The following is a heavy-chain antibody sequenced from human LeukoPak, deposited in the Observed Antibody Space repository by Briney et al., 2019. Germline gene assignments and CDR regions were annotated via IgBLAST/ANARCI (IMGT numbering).Heavy chain of an antibody. J-gene: IGHJ4*02. D-gene: IGHD1-1*01. CDR2: VSSAGSTK. V-gene: IGHV3-30*18. CDR1: GFTFSSYG. CDR3: TKEGATGSPYSFDY. Sequence: GGSLRLSCAASGFTFSSYGMHWVRQAPGKGLEWVAVVSSAGSTKYYADSVKGRFTISRDNSKKTLDLQMNNLRAEDTAVYYCTKEGATGSPYSFDYWGQGTLVTVPS.